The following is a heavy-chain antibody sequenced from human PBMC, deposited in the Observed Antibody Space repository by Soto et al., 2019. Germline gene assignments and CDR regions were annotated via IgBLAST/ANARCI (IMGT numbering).Heavy chain of an antibody. J-gene: IGHJ5*02. D-gene: IGHD4-17*01. Sequence: ASVKVSCKASGYTFTGYYMHWVRQAPGQGLEWMRWINPNSGGTNYAQKFQGWVTMTRDTSISTAYMELSRLRSDDTAVYYCARGVSGSTVTIGDNWFDPWGQGTLVTVSS. V-gene: IGHV1-2*04. CDR1: GYTFTGYY. CDR3: ARGVSGSTVTIGDNWFDP. CDR2: INPNSGGT.